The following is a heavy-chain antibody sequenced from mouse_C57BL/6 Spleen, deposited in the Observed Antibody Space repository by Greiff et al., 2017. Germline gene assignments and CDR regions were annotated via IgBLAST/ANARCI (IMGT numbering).Heavy chain of an antibody. D-gene: IGHD2-4*01. CDR1: GYTFTSYW. CDR3: AKGSYDYDYYAMDY. CDR2: MDPFDGYT. J-gene: IGHJ4*01. V-gene: IGHV1-59*01. Sequence: QVQLQQPGAELVRPGTSVKLSCKASGYTFTSYWMHWVKQRPGQGLEWIGGMDPFDGYTNYNQKFKGKATLTVDTASSTAYMQLSSLTSEDSAVYYCAKGSYDYDYYAMDYWGQGTSVTVSS.